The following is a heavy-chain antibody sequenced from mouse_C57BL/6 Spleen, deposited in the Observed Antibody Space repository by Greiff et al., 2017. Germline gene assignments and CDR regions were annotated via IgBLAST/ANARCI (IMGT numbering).Heavy chain of an antibody. D-gene: IGHD1-1*01. CDR3: TPSTTVVDWYFDV. V-gene: IGHV6-6*01. J-gene: IGHJ1*03. CDR1: GFTFSDAW. Sequence: EVKVEESGGGLVQPGGSMKLSCAASGFTFSDAWMDWVRQSPEKGLEWVAEIRNKANNHATYYAESVKGRFTISRDDSKSSVYLQMNSLRAEDTGIYYCTPSTTVVDWYFDVWGTGTTVTVSS. CDR2: IRNKANNHAT.